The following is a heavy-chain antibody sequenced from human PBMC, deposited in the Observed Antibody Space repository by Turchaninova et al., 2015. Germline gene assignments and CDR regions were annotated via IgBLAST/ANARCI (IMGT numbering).Heavy chain of an antibody. CDR1: GYTLTDHS. CDR3: ARAPDSSMEEHY. CDR2: IKPNSGGT. V-gene: IGHV1-2*06. D-gene: IGHD1/OR15-1a*01. J-gene: IGHJ4*02. Sequence: QVQLVQSGAEVKTPGASVQVSCKVSGYTLTDHSLHWVRQAPGQGLEGMERIKPNSGGTEYAQKFQGRVTMTRDTSTSTAHMELSRLRSDDTAVYFCARAPDSSMEEHYWGQGTPVTVSS.